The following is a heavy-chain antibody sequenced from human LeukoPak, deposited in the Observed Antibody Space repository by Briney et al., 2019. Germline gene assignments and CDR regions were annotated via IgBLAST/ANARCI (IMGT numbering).Heavy chain of an antibody. V-gene: IGHV1-69*13. J-gene: IGHJ4*02. CDR3: ARGVRSGWYLFDY. CDR2: IIPIFGTA. D-gene: IGHD6-19*01. Sequence: SVKVSCKASGGTFSSYAISWVRQAPGQGLEWMGGIIPIFGTADYAQKFQGRVTITADESTSTAYMELSSLRSEDTAVYYCARGVRSGWYLFDYWGQGTLVTVSS. CDR1: GGTFSSYA.